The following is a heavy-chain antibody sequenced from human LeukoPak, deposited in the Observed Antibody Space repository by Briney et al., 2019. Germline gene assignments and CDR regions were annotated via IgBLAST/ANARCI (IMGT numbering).Heavy chain of an antibody. Sequence: PGGSLRLSCVVSGFSFSSYWMSWVRQAPGKGLELVANIKQDGSEKYCLDSVNGRFFISRDNAKNSLYLQMNSLRGEDTALYYCARGGLIQRHAFDIWGQGTMVTVSS. J-gene: IGHJ3*02. CDR2: IKQDGSEK. V-gene: IGHV3-7*03. D-gene: IGHD1-1*01. CDR3: ARGGLIQRHAFDI. CDR1: GFSFSSYW.